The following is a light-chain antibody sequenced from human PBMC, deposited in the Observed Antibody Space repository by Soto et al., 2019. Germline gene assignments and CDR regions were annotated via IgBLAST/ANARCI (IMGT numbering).Light chain of an antibody. CDR2: EVS. J-gene: IGLJ2*01. CDR3: SSYTITTTGVL. V-gene: IGLV2-14*01. CDR1: NSDIGGYNY. Sequence: QSVLTQPASVSGSPGQSITISCTGTNSDIGGYNYVSWYQQHPGKAPKLMIYEVSNRPSGVSDRFSGSKSGHTASLTISGLQAEDEADYYCSSYTITTTGVLFGGGTKVTVL.